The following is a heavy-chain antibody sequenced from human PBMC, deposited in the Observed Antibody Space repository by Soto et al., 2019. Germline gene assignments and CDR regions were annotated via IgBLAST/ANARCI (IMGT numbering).Heavy chain of an antibody. CDR3: AKSNDPGNKVAFDY. Sequence: QVQLVESGGGVVQPGRSLRLSCAASGFTFSSYGMHWVRQAPGKGLEWVAVISYDGSNKYYADSVKGRFTISRDNSKNTLYLQMNSLRAEDTAVYYCAKSNDPGNKVAFDYWGQGTLVTVSS. CDR2: ISYDGSNK. V-gene: IGHV3-30*18. D-gene: IGHD1-1*01. J-gene: IGHJ4*02. CDR1: GFTFSSYG.